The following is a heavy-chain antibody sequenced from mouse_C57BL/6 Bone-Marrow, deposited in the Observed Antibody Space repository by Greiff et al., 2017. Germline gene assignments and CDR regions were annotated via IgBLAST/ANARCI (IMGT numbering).Heavy chain of an antibody. CDR3: AREPSMITMVAYYAMDY. CDR1: GFTFSSYA. J-gene: IGHJ4*01. Sequence: DVHLVESGGGLVKPGGSLKLSCAASGFTFSSYAMSWVRQTPEKRLEWVATISDGGSYTYYPDNVKGRFTISRDNAKNNLYLQMSHLKSEDTAMYYCAREPSMITMVAYYAMDYWGQGTSVTVSS. CDR2: ISDGGSYT. V-gene: IGHV5-4*01. D-gene: IGHD2-4*01.